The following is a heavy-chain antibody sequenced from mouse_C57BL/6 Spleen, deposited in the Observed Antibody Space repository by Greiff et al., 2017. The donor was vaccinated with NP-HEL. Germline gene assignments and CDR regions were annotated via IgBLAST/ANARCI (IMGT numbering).Heavy chain of an antibody. Sequence: EVKLQESGPVLVKPGASVKMSCKASGYTFTDYYMNWVKQSHGKSLEWIGVINPYNGGTSYNQKFKGKATLTVDKSSSTAYMELNSLTSEDSAVYYCASEDSNYYFDYWGQGTTLTVSS. V-gene: IGHV1-19*01. CDR1: GYTFTDYY. CDR3: ASEDSNYYFDY. CDR2: INPYNGGT. J-gene: IGHJ2*01. D-gene: IGHD2-5*01.